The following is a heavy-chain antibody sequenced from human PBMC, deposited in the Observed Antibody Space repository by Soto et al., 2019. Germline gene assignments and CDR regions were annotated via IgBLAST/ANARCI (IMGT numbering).Heavy chain of an antibody. CDR1: GGAISGFD. J-gene: IGHJ4*02. CDR2: TYSSGTT. CDR3: ARGPFCGDDCYFDV. Sequence: SGTLCLTGTVAGGAISGFDWSWGRQPAGKGLEWIGRTYSSGTTKYNPSLRNRVTMSVDTSTDQYSLNLASMTAADTAVYFCARGPFCGDDCYFDVWGQGTQVTVS. V-gene: IGHV4-4*07. D-gene: IGHD2-21*02.